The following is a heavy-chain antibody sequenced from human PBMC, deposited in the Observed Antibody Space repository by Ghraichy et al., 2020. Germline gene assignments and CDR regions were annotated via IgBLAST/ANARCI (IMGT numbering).Heavy chain of an antibody. D-gene: IGHD3-22*01. CDR3: ARDCNYYDSAGYSKRAFDI. Sequence: SQTRSLTCTVSGDSINSASCYWGWLRPPQPPGKGLEWIATISQTGRSYYNPSLWSRVSISIDASDQFSLKLGSVTAADTAVFYCARDCNYYDSAGYSKRAFDIWGLGTMVTVSS. CDR1: GDSINSASCY. CDR2: ISQTGRS. V-gene: IGHV4-38-2*02. J-gene: IGHJ3*02.